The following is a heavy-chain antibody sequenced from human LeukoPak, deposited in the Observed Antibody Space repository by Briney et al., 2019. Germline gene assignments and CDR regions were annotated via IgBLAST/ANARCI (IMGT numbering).Heavy chain of an antibody. J-gene: IGHJ4*02. CDR1: AFTFTTYG. V-gene: IGHV3-30*03. CDR2: ISYDGSNK. CDR3: ARTLIEYSVSSCYFDY. Sequence: GGSLSLSCAASAFTFTTYGMHWVRQVPGKGLEWVAVISYDGSNKYYADSVKGRFTISRDNSKNTLYLQMNSLRAEDTAVYYCARTLIEYSVSSCYFDYWGQGTLVTVSS. D-gene: IGHD6-6*01.